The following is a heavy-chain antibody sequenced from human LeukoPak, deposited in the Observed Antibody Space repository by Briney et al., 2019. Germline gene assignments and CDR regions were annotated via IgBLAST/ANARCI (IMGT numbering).Heavy chain of an antibody. CDR2: INHSGST. CDR1: GGSFSGYY. CDR3: ARSPYCSGGSCYVPFDY. V-gene: IGHV4-34*01. D-gene: IGHD2-15*01. Sequence: SETLSLTCAVYGGSFSGYYWSWIRQPPGKGLEWLGEINHSGSTNYNPSLKSRVTISVDTSKNQFSLKLSSVTAADTAVYYCARSPYCSGGSCYVPFDYWGQGTLVTVSS. J-gene: IGHJ4*02.